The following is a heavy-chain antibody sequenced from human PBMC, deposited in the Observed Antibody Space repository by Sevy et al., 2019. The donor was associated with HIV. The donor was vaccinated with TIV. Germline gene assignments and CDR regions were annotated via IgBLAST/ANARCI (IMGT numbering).Heavy chain of an antibody. D-gene: IGHD1-26*01. CDR2: IKSKTDGGKT. Sequence: GGSLRLSCAASGFTFSNAWMSWVRQAPGKGLEWVGRIKSKTDGGKTDYAAPVKGRFTISRDDSKNTRYLQMNSLKTEDTAVYYCTTDPSIVGATTTDYWGQGTLVTVSS. V-gene: IGHV3-15*01. J-gene: IGHJ4*02. CDR1: GFTFSNAW. CDR3: TTDPSIVGATTTDY.